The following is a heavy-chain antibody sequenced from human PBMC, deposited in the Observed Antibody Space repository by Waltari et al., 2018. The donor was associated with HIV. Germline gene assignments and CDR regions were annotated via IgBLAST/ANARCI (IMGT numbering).Heavy chain of an antibody. V-gene: IGHV3-7*01. CDR2: IKQDGSEK. J-gene: IGHJ4*02. CDR3: ARDQRSLLWFGELLFLVYFDY. D-gene: IGHD3-10*01. CDR1: GFTFRSYW. Sequence: EVQLVESGGGLVQPGGSLRLSCAASGFTFRSYWMSWVRQAPGKGLAWVANIKQDGSEKYYVDSVKGRFTISRDNAKNSLYLQMNSLRAEDTAVYYCARDQRSLLWFGELLFLVYFDYWGQGTLVTVSS.